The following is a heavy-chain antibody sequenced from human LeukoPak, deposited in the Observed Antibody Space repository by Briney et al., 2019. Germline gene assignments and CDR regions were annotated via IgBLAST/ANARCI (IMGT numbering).Heavy chain of an antibody. V-gene: IGHV1-8*01. CDR2: MNPNSGNT. Sequence: ASVKVSCKASGYTFTSYDINWVRQATGQGLEWMGWMNPNSGNTGYAQKFQGRVTITADESTSTAYMELSSLRSEDTAVYYCARDRSSWYRNAFDIWGQGTMVTVSS. D-gene: IGHD6-13*01. J-gene: IGHJ3*02. CDR1: GYTFTSYD. CDR3: ARDRSSWYRNAFDI.